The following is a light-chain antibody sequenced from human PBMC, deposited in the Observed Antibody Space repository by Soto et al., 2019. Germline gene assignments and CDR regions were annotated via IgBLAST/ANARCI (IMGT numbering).Light chain of an antibody. CDR3: SSYAGSNRVV. V-gene: IGLV2-8*01. Sequence: QSVLTQPPSASGSPGQSVTISCTGTSSDIGRYNYVSWYQHHPGKAPKLMIYEVSKRPSGVPDRFSGSRSGNTASLTVSGLQAEDEAAYYCSSYAGSNRVVFGGGTKVTVL. CDR2: EVS. CDR1: SSDIGRYNY. J-gene: IGLJ2*01.